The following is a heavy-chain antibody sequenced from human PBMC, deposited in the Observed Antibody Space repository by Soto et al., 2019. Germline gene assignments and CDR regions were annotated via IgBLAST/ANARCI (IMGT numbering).Heavy chain of an antibody. D-gene: IGHD2-15*01. CDR1: GGSISSYC. J-gene: IGHJ3*02. CDR3: ARLRYCSGGSCYSDAFDI. V-gene: IGHV4-59*08. Sequence: PSETLSLTCTVSGGSISSYCWSWIRQPPGKGLEWIGYIYYSGSTNYNPSLKSRVTISVDTSKNQFSLKLSSVTAADTAVYYCARLRYCSGGSCYSDAFDIWGQGTMVTVSS. CDR2: IYYSGST.